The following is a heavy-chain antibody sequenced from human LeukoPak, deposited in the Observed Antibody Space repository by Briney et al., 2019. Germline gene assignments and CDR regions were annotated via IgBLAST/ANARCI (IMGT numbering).Heavy chain of an antibody. CDR1: GFTFSSYA. CDR3: ANSGYDLYDY. CDR2: ISSSSSYI. D-gene: IGHD5-12*01. Sequence: GGSLRLSCAASGFTFSSYAMSWVRQAPGKGLEWVSSISSSSSYIYYADSVKGRFTISRDNAKNSLYLQMNSLRAEDTAVYYCANSGYDLYDYWGQGTLVTVSS. J-gene: IGHJ4*02. V-gene: IGHV3-21*01.